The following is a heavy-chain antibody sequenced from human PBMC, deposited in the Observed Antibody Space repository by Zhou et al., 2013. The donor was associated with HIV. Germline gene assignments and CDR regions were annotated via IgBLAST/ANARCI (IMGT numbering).Heavy chain of an antibody. Sequence: QVQLVQSGAEVKKPGSSVNVSCKASGGTFSSYAISWVRQAPGQGLEWMGGIIPMFGRANYEQKFQGRVTITTDESTSTAYMELSSLRSEDTAVYYCAREAYSRSSVYFQHWGQGTLVTVSS. CDR1: GGTFSSYA. J-gene: IGHJ1*01. D-gene: IGHD6-6*01. CDR3: AREAYSRSSVYFQH. V-gene: IGHV1-69*05. CDR2: IIPMFGRA.